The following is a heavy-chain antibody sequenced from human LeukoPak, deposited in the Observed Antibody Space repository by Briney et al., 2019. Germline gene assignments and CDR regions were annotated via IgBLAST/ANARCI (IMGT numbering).Heavy chain of an antibody. J-gene: IGHJ3*02. D-gene: IGHD3-10*01. V-gene: IGHV1-2*02. CDR1: GYTFTSYG. CDR2: INPNSGGT. Sequence: ASVKVSCKASGYTFTSYGISWVRQAPGQGLEWMGWINPNSGGTNYAQKFQGRVTMTRDTSISTAYMEVRRLRSDDTAVYYCARSGSFDAFDIWGQGTLVTVSS. CDR3: ARSGSFDAFDI.